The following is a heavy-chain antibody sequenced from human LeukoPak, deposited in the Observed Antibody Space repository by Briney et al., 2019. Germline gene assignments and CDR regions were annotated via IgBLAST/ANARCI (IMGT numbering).Heavy chain of an antibody. CDR3: ARCSIVVVVAATRVYNWFDP. D-gene: IGHD2-15*01. Sequence: TSETLSLTCTVSGGSISSGGYYWSWIRQHPGKGLEWIGYIYYSGSTYYNPSLKSRVTISVDTSKNQFSLKLSSVTAADTAVYYCARCSIVVVVAATRVYNWFDPWGQGTLVTVSS. CDR1: GGSISSGGYY. J-gene: IGHJ5*02. CDR2: IYYSGST. V-gene: IGHV4-31*03.